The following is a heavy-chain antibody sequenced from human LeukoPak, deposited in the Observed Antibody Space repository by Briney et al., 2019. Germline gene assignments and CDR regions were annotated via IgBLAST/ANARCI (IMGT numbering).Heavy chain of an antibody. CDR3: ARGGVDYYGSGTYYLMYYFDY. V-gene: IGHV3-30*02. CDR1: GFTFSSYG. D-gene: IGHD3-10*01. Sequence: GGSLRLSCAASGFTFSSYGMHWVRQAPGKGLEWVAFIRYDGSNKYYADSVKGRFTISRDDSHNTLYLQMNRLRAEDTAVYFCARGGVDYYGSGTYYLMYYFDYWGQGALVTVSS. J-gene: IGHJ4*02. CDR2: IRYDGSNK.